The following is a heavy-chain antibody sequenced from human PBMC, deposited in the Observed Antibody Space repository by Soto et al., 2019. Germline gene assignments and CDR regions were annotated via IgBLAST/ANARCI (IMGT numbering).Heavy chain of an antibody. D-gene: IGHD6-19*01. J-gene: IGHJ6*02. CDR2: IWYDGSNK. Sequence: GGSLRLSCAASGFTFSSYGMHWVRQAPGKGLEWVAVIWYDGSNKYYADSVQGRFTISRENSKNTLYLQMNSLRAEDTAGYYCARDCSSGWSFSYGMFVWGQGTTVTVSS. V-gene: IGHV3-33*01. CDR1: GFTFSSYG. CDR3: ARDCSSGWSFSYGMFV.